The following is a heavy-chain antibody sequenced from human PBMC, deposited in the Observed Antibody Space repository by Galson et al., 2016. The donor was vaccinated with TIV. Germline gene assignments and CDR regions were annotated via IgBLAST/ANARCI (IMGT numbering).Heavy chain of an antibody. CDR1: GGTFSSYV. D-gene: IGHD5-18*01. J-gene: IGHJ6*02. CDR3: ATDRNTASDTYHYYYGMDV. V-gene: IGHV1-69*06. CDR2: IIPLFRTT. Sequence: SVKVSCKASGGTFSSYVFNWVRLAPGQGLEWMGGIIPLFRTTNYAQKFQGRVTITADKSTNTAYMELNSLKYGDTAVYYCATDRNTASDTYHYYYGMDVWGQGTTVIVSS.